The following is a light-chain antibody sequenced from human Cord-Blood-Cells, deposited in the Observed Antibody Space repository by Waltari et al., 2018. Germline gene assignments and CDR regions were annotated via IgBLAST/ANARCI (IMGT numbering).Light chain of an antibody. Sequence: NFMLTQPHSVSESPGKTVTISRTRSSGSSASKYLQWYQQRPGSSPTTVIYEDNQRPSGVPDRFSGSIDSSSNSASLTISGLKTEDEADYCCQSYDSSNQVFGGGTKLTV. CDR1: SGSSASKY. V-gene: IGLV6-57*01. CDR2: EDN. J-gene: IGLJ3*02. CDR3: QSYDSSNQV.